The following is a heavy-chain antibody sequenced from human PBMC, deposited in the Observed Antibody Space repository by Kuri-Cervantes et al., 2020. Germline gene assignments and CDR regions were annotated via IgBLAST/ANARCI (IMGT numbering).Heavy chain of an antibody. J-gene: IGHJ5*02. V-gene: IGHV1-69*06. CDR3: ASSPHCIGGSCYWFDP. Sequence: SVKVTCKASGYTFTSYCINWVRQAPGQGLEWMGGIIPIFGTANYAQKFQGRVTNTADKSTSTVYMELSSLRSEDTAVYYCASSPHCIGGSCYWFDPWGQGTLVTVSS. D-gene: IGHD2-15*01. CDR2: IIPIFGTA. CDR1: GYTFTSYC.